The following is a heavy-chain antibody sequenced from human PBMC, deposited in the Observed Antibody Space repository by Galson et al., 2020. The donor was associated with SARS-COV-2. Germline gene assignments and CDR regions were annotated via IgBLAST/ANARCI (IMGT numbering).Heavy chain of an antibody. V-gene: IGHV3-21*01. CDR2: ITSFSSYI. CDR1: GFTFSSYT. Sequence: GESLKISCAASGFTFSSYTMNWVRQAPGKGLEWVSSITSFSSYIYYADSVKGRFTISRDNSKNSLYLQMNSLRAEDAAVYYCARDDTLYGTSLPREFDYWGQGTLVTVSS. CDR3: ARDDTLYGTSLPREFDY. J-gene: IGHJ4*02. D-gene: IGHD3-10*01.